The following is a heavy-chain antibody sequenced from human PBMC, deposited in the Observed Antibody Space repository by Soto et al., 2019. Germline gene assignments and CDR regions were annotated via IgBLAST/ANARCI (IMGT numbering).Heavy chain of an antibody. CDR3: AREERDFGAFDI. CDR2: ISYSGST. CDR1: GGSISSGGYY. Sequence: SETLSLTCTVSGGSISSGGYYWSWIRQHPGKGLEWIGYISYSGSTYYNPSLKSRVTISVDTSKNQFSLMLTSVSAADTAVYYWAREERDFGAFDIWGQGTMVTVSS. D-gene: IGHD3-10*01. V-gene: IGHV4-31*03. J-gene: IGHJ3*02.